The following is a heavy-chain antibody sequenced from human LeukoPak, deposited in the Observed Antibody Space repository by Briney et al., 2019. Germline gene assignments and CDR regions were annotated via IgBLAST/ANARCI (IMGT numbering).Heavy chain of an antibody. J-gene: IGHJ3*02. CDR3: VRDSDYQRNSGGRYAHYDALDI. D-gene: IGHD2-21*01. V-gene: IGHV3-7*01. CDR1: GFTFSTSW. Sequence: QSGGSLRLSCAASGFTFSTSWMSWVRQAPGKGLGWVANIKADGSVKHYVDSMEGRFTISRDNARDSLYLQMNSLRAEDTAVYYCVRDSDYQRNSGGRYAHYDALDIWGHGTMVTVSS. CDR2: IKADGSVK.